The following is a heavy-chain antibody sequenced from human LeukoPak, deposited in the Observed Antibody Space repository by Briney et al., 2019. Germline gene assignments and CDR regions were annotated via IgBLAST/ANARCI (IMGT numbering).Heavy chain of an antibody. J-gene: IGHJ4*02. D-gene: IGHD4-11*01. CDR2: IYHSGTT. CDR1: GDSMTRGGYY. V-gene: IGHV4-31*03. CDR3: ARAVDYRNYFDY. Sequence: SQTLSFTCTVSGDSMTRGGYYWRWVRQHPGKGLEWIGFIYHSGTTFYNPSLEGRAAISVDTSQNQFSLKLTSVTAADTAVYYCARAVDYRNYFDYWGQGTLVTVSS.